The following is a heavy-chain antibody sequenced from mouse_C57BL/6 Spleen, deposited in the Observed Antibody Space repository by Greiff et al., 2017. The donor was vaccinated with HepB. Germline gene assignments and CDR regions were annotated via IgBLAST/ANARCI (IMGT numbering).Heavy chain of an antibody. CDR3: ARETGNRSMDY. CDR2: ISDGGSYT. CDR1: GFTFSSYA. V-gene: IGHV5-4*01. Sequence: EVQVVESGGGLVKPGGSLKLSCAASGFTFSSYAMSWVRQTPEKRLEWVATISDGGSYTYYPDNVKGRFTISRDNAKNNLYLQMSHLKSEDTAMYYCARETGNRSMDYWGQGTSVTVSS. J-gene: IGHJ4*01. D-gene: IGHD2-1*01.